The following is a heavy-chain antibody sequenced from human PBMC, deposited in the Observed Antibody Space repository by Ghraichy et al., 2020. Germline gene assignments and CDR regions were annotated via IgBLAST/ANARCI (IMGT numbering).Heavy chain of an antibody. CDR3: ARRPTGYLDY. CDR2: IHNSGST. CDR1: GGSISSSRYY. V-gene: IGHV4-39*01. Sequence: ESLNISCTVSGGSISSSRYYWDWIRQPPGKGLEWIGSIHNSGSTYYNPSLKSRVTISEDTSKNQFSLKLSSVTATDTAVYYCARRPTGYLDYWGQGTLVTVSS. J-gene: IGHJ4*02.